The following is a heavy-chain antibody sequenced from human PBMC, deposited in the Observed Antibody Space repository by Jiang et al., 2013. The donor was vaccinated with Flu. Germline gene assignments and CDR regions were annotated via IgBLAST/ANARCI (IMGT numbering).Heavy chain of an antibody. J-gene: IGHJ4*02. Sequence: FTSYWISWVRQMPGKGLEWMGRIDPSDSYTNYSPSFQGHVTISADKSISTAYLQWSSLKASDTAMYYCARVGADKGGLEWLLYVGEGYYFDYWGQGTLVTVSS. CDR3: ARVGADKGGLEWLLYVGEGYYFDY. V-gene: IGHV5-10-1*01. CDR1: FTSYW. D-gene: IGHD3-3*01. CDR2: IDPSDSYT.